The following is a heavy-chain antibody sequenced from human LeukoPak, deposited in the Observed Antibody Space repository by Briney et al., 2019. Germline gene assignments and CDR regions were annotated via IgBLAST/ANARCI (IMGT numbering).Heavy chain of an antibody. V-gene: IGHV1-18*01. Sequence: ASVKVSCKASGYTFSNYGISWVRQAPGQGLEWMGWISAYNRKTDYAQKFQGRVTMTTDTSTSTSYMELRSLRSDDTAVYHCARDRSTHDYWGQGTLVTVSS. CDR3: ARDRSTHDY. CDR2: ISAYNRKT. J-gene: IGHJ4*02. CDR1: GYTFSNYG.